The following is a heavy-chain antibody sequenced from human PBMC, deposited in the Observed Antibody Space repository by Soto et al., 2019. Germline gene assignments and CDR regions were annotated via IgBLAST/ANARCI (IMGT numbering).Heavy chain of an antibody. D-gene: IGHD3-16*01. CDR2: IDGGNGDT. Sequence: GASVKVSCKTSGFPFNNYAIHWVRQAPGQRPEWMGWIDGGNGDTKYSLRFQDRIIITRDTSATTVYMELSSLRSEDTAVYYCARDLFGFDPWGQGTLVTVSS. J-gene: IGHJ5*02. CDR3: ARDLFGFDP. CDR1: GFPFNNYA. V-gene: IGHV1-3*01.